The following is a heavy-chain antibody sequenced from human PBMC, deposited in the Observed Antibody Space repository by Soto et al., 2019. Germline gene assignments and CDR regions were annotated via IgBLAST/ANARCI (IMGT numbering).Heavy chain of an antibody. J-gene: IGHJ6*02. V-gene: IGHV4-30-2*01. CDR3: ARAHYAASDYGMDA. CDR2: IYHSGST. CDR1: GGSISSGGYS. D-gene: IGHD4-17*01. Sequence: SETLSLTCAVSGGSISSGGYSWSWIRQPPGKGLEWIGYIYHSGSTYYNPSLKSRVTISVDRSKNQFSLKLSSVTAADTAVYYCARAHYAASDYGMDAWRHWPPVTVSS.